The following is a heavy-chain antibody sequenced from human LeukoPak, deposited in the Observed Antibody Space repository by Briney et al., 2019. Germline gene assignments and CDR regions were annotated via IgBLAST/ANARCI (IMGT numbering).Heavy chain of an antibody. J-gene: IGHJ4*02. CDR2: IWYDGSNK. V-gene: IGHV3-33*01. D-gene: IGHD3-3*01. Sequence: GGSLRLSCAASRFTFSSYGMHWVRQAPGKGLEWVAVIWYDGSNKYYADSVKGRFTISRDNSKNTLYLQMNSLGAEDTAVYYCAREELYRTYYDFWSGYPHFAFDYWGQGTLVTVSS. CDR3: AREELYRTYYDFWSGYPHFAFDY. CDR1: RFTFSSYG.